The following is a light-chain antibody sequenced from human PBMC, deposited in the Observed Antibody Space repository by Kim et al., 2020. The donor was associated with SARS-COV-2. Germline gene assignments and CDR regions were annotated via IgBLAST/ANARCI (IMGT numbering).Light chain of an antibody. Sequence: APGKTAGITCGGNNIGSKNVHWYQPKPGQAPVLVIYYDSDRPSGIPERFSGSNSGNTATLTISRVEAGDEADYYCQVWDSSSDHPVFGGGTQLTVL. J-gene: IGLJ2*01. V-gene: IGLV3-21*04. CDR1: NIGSKN. CDR2: YDS. CDR3: QVWDSSSDHPV.